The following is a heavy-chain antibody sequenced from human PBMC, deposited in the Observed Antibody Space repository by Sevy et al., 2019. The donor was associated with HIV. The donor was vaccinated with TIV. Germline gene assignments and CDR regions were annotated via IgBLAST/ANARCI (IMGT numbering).Heavy chain of an antibody. V-gene: IGHV1-2*06. CDR1: GYTFIGYY. Sequence: ASVKVSCKASGYTFIGYYIHWLRQAPGQGLEWIGRNNPSSGGTKYTQKFQGRVTVTTDMSVSTAYMELIGLRSDDTAMYYCAGQTSGWYDWFDPWGQGTLVTVSS. CDR3: AGQTSGWYDWFDP. J-gene: IGHJ5*02. D-gene: IGHD6-19*01. CDR2: NNPSSGGT.